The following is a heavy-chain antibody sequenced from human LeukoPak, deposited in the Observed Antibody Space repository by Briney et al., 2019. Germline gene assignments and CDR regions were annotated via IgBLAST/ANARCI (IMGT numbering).Heavy chain of an antibody. CDR2: IYYSGST. J-gene: IGHJ4*02. V-gene: IGHV4-34*01. CDR3: ARETPYYDSSGYYFGPYYFDY. CDR1: GGSFSGYY. Sequence: SETLSLTCAVYGGSFSGYYWSWIRQPPGKGLEWIGSIYYSGSTYYNPSLKSRVTISVDTSKNQFSLKLSSVTAADTAVYYCARETPYYDSSGYYFGPYYFDYWGQGTLVTVSS. D-gene: IGHD3-22*01.